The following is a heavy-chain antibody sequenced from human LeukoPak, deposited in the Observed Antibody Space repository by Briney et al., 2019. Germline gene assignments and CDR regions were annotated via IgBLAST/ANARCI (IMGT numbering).Heavy chain of an antibody. D-gene: IGHD6-13*01. J-gene: IGHJ4*02. Sequence: PGGSLRLSCAASGFSFSTYTMNWVRQAPGKGLDWVSYISSSSSTIYYADSVKGRFTISRGNANNSLYLQMNSLRDEDTAVYYCARARRYRSSWYHDYWGQGSLVTVSS. CDR2: ISSSSSTI. V-gene: IGHV3-48*02. CDR3: ARARRYRSSWYHDY. CDR1: GFSFSTYT.